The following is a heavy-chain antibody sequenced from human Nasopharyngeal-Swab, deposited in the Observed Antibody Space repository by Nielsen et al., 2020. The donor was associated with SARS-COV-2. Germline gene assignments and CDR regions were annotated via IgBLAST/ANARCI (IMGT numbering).Heavy chain of an antibody. CDR3: ARGPKQLGSIDY. D-gene: IGHD6-6*01. CDR1: GFTFSSYW. V-gene: IGHV3-74*01. J-gene: IGHJ4*02. CDR2: INSDGSST. Sequence: GGSLRLSCAASGFTFSSYWTHWVRQAPGKGLVWVPRINSDGSSTSYADSVKGRFTISRDNAKNTLYLQMNSLRAEDTAVYYCARGPKQLGSIDYWGQGTLVTVSS.